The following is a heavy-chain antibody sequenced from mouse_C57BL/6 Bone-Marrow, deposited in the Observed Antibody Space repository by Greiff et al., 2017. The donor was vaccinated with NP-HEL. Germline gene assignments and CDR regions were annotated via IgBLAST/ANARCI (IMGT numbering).Heavy chain of an antibody. CDR3: ARYNEAMDY. Sequence: EVKLVESGGGLVQPGGSLSLSCAASGFTFTDYYMSWVRQPPGKALEWLGFIRNKANGYTTEYSASVKGRFTISRDNSQSILYLQMNGLRAEESATDYCARYNEAMDYWGQGNTVTVSS. CDR1: GFTFTDYY. J-gene: IGHJ4*01. V-gene: IGHV7-3*01. CDR2: IRNKANGYTT.